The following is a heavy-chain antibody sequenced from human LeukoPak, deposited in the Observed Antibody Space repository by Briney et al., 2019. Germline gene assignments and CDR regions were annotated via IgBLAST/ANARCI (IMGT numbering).Heavy chain of an antibody. D-gene: IGHD4-23*01. Sequence: ASVKVSCKASGYIFTRYSIHWVRQAPGQGLEWMGWINTNNGNPTYAQGFKGRLVFFLDTSANTTYLQISSLKAEDTAMYYRGRDGNIDFWGQGTLVTVSS. V-gene: IGHV7-4-1*02. CDR1: GYIFTRYS. CDR2: INTNNGNP. J-gene: IGHJ4*02. CDR3: GRDGNIDF.